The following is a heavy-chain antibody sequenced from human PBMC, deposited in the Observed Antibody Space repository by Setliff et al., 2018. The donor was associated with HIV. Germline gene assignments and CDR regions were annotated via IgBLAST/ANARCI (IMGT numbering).Heavy chain of an antibody. CDR3: ARDRVVGATLDPLDL. J-gene: IGHJ3*01. CDR1: GFTFSSYW. Sequence: GGSLRLSCAAPGFTFSSYWMSWVRQAPGKGLEWVANIKQDGSEKSYIESVQGRFTISRDNARNSLSLQLNSLRAEDTAVYYCARDRVVGATLDPLDLWGQGTMVTVSS. D-gene: IGHD1-26*01. V-gene: IGHV3-7*01. CDR2: IKQDGSEK.